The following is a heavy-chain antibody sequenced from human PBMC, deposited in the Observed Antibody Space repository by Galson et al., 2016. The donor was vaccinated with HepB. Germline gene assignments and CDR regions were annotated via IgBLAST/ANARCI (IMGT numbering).Heavy chain of an antibody. Sequence: SLRLSCAASGFTFDDYGMSWVRQAPGKGLEWVSGINWNGGSTGYADSVKGRFTISRDDAKNSLYLQMSSLRAEDTALYHCAREGRDGNGMDVWGRGTTVTVSS. CDR2: INWNGGST. J-gene: IGHJ6*02. CDR1: GFTFDDYG. V-gene: IGHV3-20*01. CDR3: AREGRDGNGMDV. D-gene: IGHD1-14*01.